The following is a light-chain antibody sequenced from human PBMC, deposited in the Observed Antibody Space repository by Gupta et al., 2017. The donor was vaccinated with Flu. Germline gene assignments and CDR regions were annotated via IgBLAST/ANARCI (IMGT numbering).Light chain of an antibody. V-gene: IGLV2-8*01. CDR1: SSDVGAYKY. CDR2: EVT. CDR3: SSYAGSNNLV. Sequence: QSALTQPPSASGSPGQSVIISCTGTSSDVGAYKYVSWYQQHPGKAPKLMIYEVTKRPSGVPDRFSGSKSGNTASLTVSGLQAEDEADYYCSSYAGSNNLVFGTGTKLTVL. J-gene: IGLJ1*01.